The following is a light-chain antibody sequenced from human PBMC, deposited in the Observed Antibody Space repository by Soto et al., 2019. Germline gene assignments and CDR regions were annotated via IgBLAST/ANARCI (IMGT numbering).Light chain of an antibody. CDR3: QQYKSYSTWT. Sequence: DIQLTQSPSSLSAYVGDRVTITCRASQSISTHLNWYQQTPGKAPKLLIYAASNLQRWVPSRFSGSGSGTEFTLSISDVQPDDFATYYCQQYKSYSTWTFGQGTKVDIK. V-gene: IGKV1-39*01. J-gene: IGKJ1*01. CDR2: AAS. CDR1: QSISTH.